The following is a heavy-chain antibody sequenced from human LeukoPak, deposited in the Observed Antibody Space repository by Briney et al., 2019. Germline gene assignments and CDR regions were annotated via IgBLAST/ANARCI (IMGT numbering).Heavy chain of an antibody. D-gene: IGHD6-13*01. V-gene: IGHV3-9*01. CDR1: GFTFDDYA. Sequence: GGSLRLSCAASGFTFDDYAMHWVRQAPGKGLGGVSGISWNSGSIDYAESVKGRLTISRDNAKNSLYLQMNSLRAEDTALYYCAKDEGSSSWYYFDYWGQGTLVTVSS. J-gene: IGHJ4*02. CDR2: ISWNSGSI. CDR3: AKDEGSSSWYYFDY.